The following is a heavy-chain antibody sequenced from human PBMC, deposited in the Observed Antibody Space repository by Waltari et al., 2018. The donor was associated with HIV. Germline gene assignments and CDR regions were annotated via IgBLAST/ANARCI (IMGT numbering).Heavy chain of an antibody. CDR3: ARGGREFIGALDY. D-gene: IGHD2-15*01. CDR1: GGSFSGYY. J-gene: IGHJ4*02. Sequence: QVQLQQWGAGLLKPSETLSLTCAVYGGSFSGYYWSWIRQPPGKGLEWIGKINQRGSTNVNPSLKSLITISVDTSKKQFSLKRSSVTAADTAVYYCARGGREFIGALDYWGQGTLVTVSS. CDR2: INQRGST. V-gene: IGHV4-34*01.